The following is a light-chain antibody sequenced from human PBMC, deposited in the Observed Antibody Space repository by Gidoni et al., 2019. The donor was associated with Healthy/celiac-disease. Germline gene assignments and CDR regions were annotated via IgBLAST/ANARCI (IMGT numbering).Light chain of an antibody. Sequence: QSVLTQPPSVSGAQGQRVTISCTGSSSNIGAGYDVHWYQQLPGTAPKLLIYGNSNRPSGVPDRFSGSKSGTSASLAITGLQAEDEADYYCQSYDSSRSVVFGGGTKLTVL. V-gene: IGLV1-40*01. CDR1: SSNIGAGYD. CDR3: QSYDSSRSVV. CDR2: GNS. J-gene: IGLJ2*01.